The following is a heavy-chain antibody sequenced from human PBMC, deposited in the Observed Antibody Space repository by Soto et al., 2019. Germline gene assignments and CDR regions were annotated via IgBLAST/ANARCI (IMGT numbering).Heavy chain of an antibody. CDR1: GGSFSGYY. CDR2: INHSGST. CDR3: ARGLFGWFGELPTKNNWFDP. Sequence: SETLSLTCAVYGGSFSGYYWSWIRQPPGKGLEWIGEINHSGSTNYNPSLMSRVTISVDTSKNQFSLKLSSVTAADTAVYYCARGLFGWFGELPTKNNWFDPWGQGTLVTVSS. J-gene: IGHJ5*02. D-gene: IGHD3-10*01. V-gene: IGHV4-34*01.